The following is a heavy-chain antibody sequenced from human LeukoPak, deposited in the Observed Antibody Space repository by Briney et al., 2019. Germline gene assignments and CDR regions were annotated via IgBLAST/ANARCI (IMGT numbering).Heavy chain of an antibody. CDR2: ISWNSASI. D-gene: IGHD2-15*01. CDR1: GFTFDEYA. J-gene: IGHJ3*02. CDR3: ARLGCSVNSCQMYDAFDI. Sequence: PGGSLRLSCAASGFTFDEYAMHWVRQAPGKGLEWVSGISWNSASIGYADSVKGRFTISRDNAKNTLFLQMNSLRVEDTAVYYCARLGCSVNSCQMYDAFDIWGQGTMVTVSS. V-gene: IGHV3-9*01.